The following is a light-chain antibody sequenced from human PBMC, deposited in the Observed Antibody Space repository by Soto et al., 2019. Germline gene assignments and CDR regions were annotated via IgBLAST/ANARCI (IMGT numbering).Light chain of an antibody. J-gene: IGKJ2*01. CDR2: GTS. CDR1: RSVNSRY. CDR3: HQYGYSPNT. V-gene: IGKV3-20*01. Sequence: EIVLTQSPGTLSLSPGDRATLSCRASRSVNSRYLAWYQQKPGQAPRLLIYGTSTRATGIPDRFSCSGSGTDFTLTISRLEPEDFAVYHCHQYGYSPNTFGQGTNLEIK.